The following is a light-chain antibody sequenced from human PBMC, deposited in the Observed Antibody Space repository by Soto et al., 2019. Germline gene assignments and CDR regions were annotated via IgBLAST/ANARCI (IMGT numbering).Light chain of an antibody. J-gene: IGKJ1*01. CDR1: QNIDHW. CDR2: KAS. CDR3: QQYNSYRA. V-gene: IGKV1-5*03. Sequence: DIQMTQSPSTLSASVGDRVTITCRASQNIDHWLAWHQQKPGKAPKLLIYKASNLESGVPSRFSGSGSGTEFTLTISSLQPDDFATYYCQQYNSYRAFGQGTKVDIK.